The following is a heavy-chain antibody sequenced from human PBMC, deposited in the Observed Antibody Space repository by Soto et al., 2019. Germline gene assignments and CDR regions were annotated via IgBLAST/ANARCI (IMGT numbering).Heavy chain of an antibody. V-gene: IGHV1-69*12. CDR1: GGTFRTSA. D-gene: IGHD3-3*02. CDR2: IMPVFATP. CDR3: ARDKDRQQLGGNYYYILDV. J-gene: IGHJ6*02. Sequence: QVQLVQSGAEVKKPGSSVKVSCKASGGTFRTSAISWVRQAPGQGLEWVGGIMPVFATPDYAQKFQGRVTISADESTTTAYLELTNLRTDDTAVYFCARDKDRQQLGGNYYYILDVWGQGTAIIVSS.